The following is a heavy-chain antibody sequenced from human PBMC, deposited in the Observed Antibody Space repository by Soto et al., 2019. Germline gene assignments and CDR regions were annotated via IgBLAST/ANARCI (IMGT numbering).Heavy chain of an antibody. Sequence: LRLSCAASGFTFGDYYMSWIRQAPGKGLEWVSYISSSSSYTNYADSVKGRFAISRDNAKNSLYLQMNSLRAEDTAVYYCARDIVVVPATVGVYYGMDVWGQGTTVTVSS. CDR2: ISSSSSYT. CDR3: ARDIVVVPATVGVYYGMDV. CDR1: GFTFGDYY. V-gene: IGHV3-11*06. D-gene: IGHD2-2*01. J-gene: IGHJ6*02.